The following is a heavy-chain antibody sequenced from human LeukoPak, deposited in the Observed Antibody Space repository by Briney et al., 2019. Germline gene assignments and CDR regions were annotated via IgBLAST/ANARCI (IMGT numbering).Heavy chain of an antibody. CDR2: INHSGST. D-gene: IGHD3-22*01. J-gene: IGHJ4*02. V-gene: IGHV4-34*01. CDR3: AREPSSGYYYGGRFDY. Sequence: SETLSLTCAVYGGSFSGYYWSWIRRLPGKGLEWIGAINHSGSTNYNPSLKSRVTISVDTSKNHFSLKLSSVTAADTAVYYCAREPSSGYYYGGRFDYWGQGTLDTVSS. CDR1: GGSFSGYY.